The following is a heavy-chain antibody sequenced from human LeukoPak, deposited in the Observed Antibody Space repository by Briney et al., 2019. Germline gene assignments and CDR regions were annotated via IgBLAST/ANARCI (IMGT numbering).Heavy chain of an antibody. CDR2: ISWNSGSI. CDR3: ARVVVGVPPTPFDY. Sequence: PGGSLRLSCAASGFTFSSYAMSWVRQAPGKGLEWVSGISWNSGSIGYADSVKGRFTISRDNAKNSLYLQMNSLRAEDTAVYYCARVVVGVPPTPFDYWGQGALVTVSS. CDR1: GFTFSSYA. D-gene: IGHD1-26*01. V-gene: IGHV3-20*04. J-gene: IGHJ4*02.